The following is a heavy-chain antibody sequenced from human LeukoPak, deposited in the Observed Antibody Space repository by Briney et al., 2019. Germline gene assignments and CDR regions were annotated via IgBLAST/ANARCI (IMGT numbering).Heavy chain of an antibody. CDR3: ARSVSSRFTTPRRPYYFDS. J-gene: IGHJ4*02. Sequence: PGGSLRLSCAASGFIFSTYAMSWVRQAPGKGLEWVSAISSSGGYTYYADSVKGRFTISRDNSKNTLYLQMTSLRAEDTAVYYCARSVSSRFTTPRRPYYFDSWGQGTLVTVSS. CDR1: GFIFSTYA. D-gene: IGHD3-22*01. CDR2: ISSSGGYT. V-gene: IGHV3-23*01.